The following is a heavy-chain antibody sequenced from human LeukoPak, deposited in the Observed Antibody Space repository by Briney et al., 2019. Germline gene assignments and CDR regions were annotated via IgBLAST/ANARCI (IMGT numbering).Heavy chain of an antibody. CDR1: GYSFTSYW. CDR3: ARRGEAMDPFDY. V-gene: IGHV5-51*01. CDR2: IYPGDSDT. D-gene: IGHD5-18*01. J-gene: IGHJ4*02. Sequence: GESQKISCKDSGYSFTSYWIGWVRQMPGKGLEWMGIIYPGDSDTRYSPSFQGQVTISADKPINTAYLQWSSLKASDTAIYYCARRGEAMDPFDYWGQGTLVTVSS.